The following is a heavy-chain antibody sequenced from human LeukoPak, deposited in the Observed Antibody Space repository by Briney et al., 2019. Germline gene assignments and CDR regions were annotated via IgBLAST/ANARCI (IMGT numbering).Heavy chain of an antibody. V-gene: IGHV1-46*01. D-gene: IGHD6-13*01. J-gene: IGHJ4*02. CDR3: AREGRGVPGAIAAVKGFDY. Sequence: ASVKVSCKASVYTFTSYYMHWVRQAPGQGLEWRGISNPSGGSTSYAQKFQGRVTMTRDMSTSTVYMELSSLRSEDTAIYYCAREGRGVPGAIAAVKGFDYWGQGTLVTVSS. CDR2: SNPSGGST. CDR1: VYTFTSYY.